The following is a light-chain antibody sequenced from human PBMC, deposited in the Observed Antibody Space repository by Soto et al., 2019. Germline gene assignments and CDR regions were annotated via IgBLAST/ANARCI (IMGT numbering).Light chain of an antibody. CDR1: SSDIGGYNY. CDR3: SSYTNSDTWV. J-gene: IGLJ3*02. V-gene: IGLV2-14*01. CDR2: EVN. Sequence: QSVLTQPASVSGSPGQSITISCTGSSSDIGGYNYVSWYQQYPGKAPKLIIYEVNNRPSGISNRFSASKSGNTASLTISGLQAEDETDYYCSSYTNSDTWVFGGGTKVTVL.